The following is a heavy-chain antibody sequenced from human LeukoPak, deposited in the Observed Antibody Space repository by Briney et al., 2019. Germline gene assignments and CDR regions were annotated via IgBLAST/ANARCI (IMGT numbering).Heavy chain of an antibody. CDR1: GDSVSGNRAT. CDR2: IYYRSKWYS. CDR3: GRAEHDWGSDY. J-gene: IGHJ4*02. Sequence: SQTLSLTCAISGDSVSGNRATWNWLRQSPSRGLEWLGRIYYRSKWYSDYAVSVKGRMTINPDTSKNQFSLLLNSVTPEDTAVYFCGRAEHDWGSDYWGQGTLVTVSS. D-gene: IGHD3-9*01. V-gene: IGHV6-1*01.